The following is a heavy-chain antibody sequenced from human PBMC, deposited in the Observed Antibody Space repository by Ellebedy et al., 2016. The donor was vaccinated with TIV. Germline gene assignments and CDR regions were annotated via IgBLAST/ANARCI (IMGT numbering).Heavy chain of an antibody. CDR2: IIPILGIA. J-gene: IGHJ5*02. CDR3: ARGEDWFDP. CDR1: GGTFSSYA. V-gene: IGHV1-69*04. Sequence: SVKVSCXASGGTFSSYAISWVRQAPGQGLEWMGRIIPILGIANYAQKFQGRVTITADKSTSTAYMELSSLRSEDTAVYYCARGEDWFDPWGQGTLVTVSS.